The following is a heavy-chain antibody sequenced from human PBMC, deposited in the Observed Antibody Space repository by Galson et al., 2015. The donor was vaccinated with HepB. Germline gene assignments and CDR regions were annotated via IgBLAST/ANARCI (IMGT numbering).Heavy chain of an antibody. CDR1: EFILSLYW. CDR2: IKEDGSEK. Sequence: SLRLSCAASEFILSLYWMNWVRQAPGKGLEWVANIKEDGSEKNYVDSVKGRFTIARDNAKNSLYLQMNSLRAEDTAVYYCARVKRGEWYSFYYYGMDVCGRGTTVTVSS. D-gene: IGHD3-10*01. V-gene: IGHV3-7*05. J-gene: IGHJ6*02. CDR3: ARVKRGEWYSFYYYGMDV.